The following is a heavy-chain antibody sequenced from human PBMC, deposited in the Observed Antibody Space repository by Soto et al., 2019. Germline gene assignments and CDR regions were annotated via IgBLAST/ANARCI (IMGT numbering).Heavy chain of an antibody. CDR2: IRYDGTEK. Sequence: TGGSLRLSCAASGFIFSSFALHWVRQAPGKGLEWVAVIRYDGTEKYNGDSVKGRFTISRDNSKNTVYLEMTSLKAEDTAVYYCARDFTQVGPLDFWGQGTLVTVS. CDR3: ARDFTQVGPLDF. D-gene: IGHD1-26*01. J-gene: IGHJ4*02. CDR1: GFIFSSFA. V-gene: IGHV3-33*01.